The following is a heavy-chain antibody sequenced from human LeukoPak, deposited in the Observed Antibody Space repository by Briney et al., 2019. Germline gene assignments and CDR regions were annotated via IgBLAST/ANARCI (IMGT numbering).Heavy chain of an antibody. D-gene: IGHD2-2*01. CDR3: ARDSLVPAAGAFDI. V-gene: IGHV3-11*04. Sequence: PGGSLRLSCAASGFTFSDYYMSWIRQAPGKGLEWVSYISSSGSTIYYADSVKGRFTISRDNAKNSLYLQMNSLRAEDTAVYYCARDSLVPAAGAFDIWGQGTMVTVSS. J-gene: IGHJ3*02. CDR1: GFTFSDYY. CDR2: ISSSGSTI.